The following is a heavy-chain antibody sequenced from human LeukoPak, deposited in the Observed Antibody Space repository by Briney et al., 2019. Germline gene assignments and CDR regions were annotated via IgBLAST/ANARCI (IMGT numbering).Heavy chain of an antibody. Sequence: ASVKVSCKASGYTFTSYGISWVRQAPGQGLEWMGWISAYNGNTNYAQKLQGRVTMTTDTSTSTAYMELRSLRSDDTAVYYCARDLTVYDSSGYYGYWGQGTLVTVSS. CDR1: GYTFTSYG. D-gene: IGHD3-22*01. CDR3: ARDLTVYDSSGYYGY. CDR2: ISAYNGNT. V-gene: IGHV1-18*01. J-gene: IGHJ4*02.